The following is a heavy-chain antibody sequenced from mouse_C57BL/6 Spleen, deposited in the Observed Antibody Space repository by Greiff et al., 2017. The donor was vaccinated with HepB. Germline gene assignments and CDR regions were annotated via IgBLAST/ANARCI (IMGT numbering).Heavy chain of an antibody. D-gene: IGHD1-1*01. CDR3: ARAYYGSSYFDY. Sequence: VQLQQPGAELVKPVASVKMSCKASGYTFTSYWITWVKQRPGQGLEWIGDIYPGSGSTNYNEKFKSKATLTVDTSSSTAYMQLSSLTSEDSAVYYCARAYYGSSYFDYWGQGTTLTVSS. J-gene: IGHJ2*01. CDR2: IYPGSGST. V-gene: IGHV1-55*01. CDR1: GYTFTSYW.